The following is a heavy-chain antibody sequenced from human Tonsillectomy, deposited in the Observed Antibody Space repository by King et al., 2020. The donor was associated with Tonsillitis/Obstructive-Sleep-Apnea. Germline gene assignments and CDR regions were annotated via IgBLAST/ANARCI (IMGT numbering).Heavy chain of an antibody. V-gene: IGHV3-30*01. J-gene: IGHJ4*02. CDR2: ISYDGSNK. Sequence: VQLVESGGGVVQPGRSLRLSCAASGFTFSSYAMHWVRQAPGKGLEGVAVISYDGSNKYYADSVQGRFTNSRDNSKNTLYLQMNSLRAEDTAVYYCASWALTIFGVVNPLYFDYWGQGTLVTVSS. CDR1: GFTFSSYA. CDR3: ASWALTIFGVVNPLYFDY. D-gene: IGHD3-3*01.